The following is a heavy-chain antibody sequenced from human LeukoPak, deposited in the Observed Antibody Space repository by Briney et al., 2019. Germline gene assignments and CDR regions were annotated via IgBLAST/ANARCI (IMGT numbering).Heavy chain of an antibody. CDR1: GFTFSNYA. J-gene: IGHJ1*01. Sequence: GGSLRLSCAASGFTFSNYAMSWVRQAPGKGLEWVSAISGGGDSSYYADSVKGRFTISRDRSKSTLYLQMNSLRAEDTAVYYCAKDPTGAYYDSSGFFQHWGQGTLVTVSS. D-gene: IGHD3-22*01. CDR3: AKDPTGAYYDSSGFFQH. CDR2: ISGGGDSS. V-gene: IGHV3-23*01.